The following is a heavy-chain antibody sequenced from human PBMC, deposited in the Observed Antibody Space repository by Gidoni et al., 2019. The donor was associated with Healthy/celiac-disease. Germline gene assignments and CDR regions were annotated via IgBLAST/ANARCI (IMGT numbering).Heavy chain of an antibody. V-gene: IGHV4-34*01. D-gene: IGHD3-10*01. CDR3: ARWGEDMVRGAYYGMDV. CDR1: GGSFSGYY. J-gene: IGHJ6*02. CDR2: INHSGST. Sequence: QVQLQQWGAGLLKPSETLSLTCAVYGGSFSGYYWSWIRQPPGKGLEWIGEINHSGSTNYNPSLKSRVTISVDTSKNQFSLKLSSVTAADTAVYYCARWGEDMVRGAYYGMDVWGQGTTVTVSS.